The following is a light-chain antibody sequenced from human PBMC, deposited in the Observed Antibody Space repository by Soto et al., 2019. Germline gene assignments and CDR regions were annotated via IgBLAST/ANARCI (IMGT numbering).Light chain of an antibody. Sequence: EIVLTQSPGTLSLSPGERATLSCRASQSVSSSYLDWYQQKPGQAPRLLIYGASSRATGIPDRFSGSGSGTDFTLTISILEPEDFAVYYCQQYGSSPLTFGGGTKVEIK. CDR3: QQYGSSPLT. CDR1: QSVSSSY. J-gene: IGKJ4*01. CDR2: GAS. V-gene: IGKV3-20*01.